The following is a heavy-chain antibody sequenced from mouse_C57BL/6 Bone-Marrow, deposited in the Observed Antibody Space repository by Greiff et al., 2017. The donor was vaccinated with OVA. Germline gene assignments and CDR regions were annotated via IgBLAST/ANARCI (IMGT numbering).Heavy chain of an antibody. CDR1: GFTFSDYG. V-gene: IGHV5-17*01. CDR3: ARPSGYCDV. CDR2: ISSGSSTI. Sequence: DVMLVASGGGLVKPGRSLKLSCAASGFTFSDYGMHWVRQAPEQGLEWVAYISSGSSTIYSAYPVKGRFTLSRDNATNTLFLQMTSLRSEDTAMYYCARPSGYCDVWGTGTTVTVSS. J-gene: IGHJ1*03.